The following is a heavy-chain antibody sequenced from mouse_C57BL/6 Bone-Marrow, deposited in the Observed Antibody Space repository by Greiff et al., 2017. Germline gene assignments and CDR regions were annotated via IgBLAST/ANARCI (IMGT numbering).Heavy chain of an antibody. CDR1: GFNIKDDY. CDR2: IDPENGDT. CDR3: ASYYYGSSYFDY. D-gene: IGHD1-1*01. Sequence: VQLKASGAELVRPGASVKLSCTASGFNIKDDYMHWVKQRPEQGLEWIGWIDPENGDTAYASTFQGKATITADTSSNTAYLQLSSLTSEDTAVYYSASYYYGSSYFDYWGQGTTLTVSS. V-gene: IGHV14-4*01. J-gene: IGHJ2*01.